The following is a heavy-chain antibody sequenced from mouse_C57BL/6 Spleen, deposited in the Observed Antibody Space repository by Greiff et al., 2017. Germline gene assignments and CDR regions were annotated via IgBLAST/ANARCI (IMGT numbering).Heavy chain of an antibody. CDR2: IHPNSGST. D-gene: IGHD1-1*01. V-gene: IGHV1-64*01. CDR1: GYTFTSYW. Sequence: QVQLQQPGAELVKPGASVKLSCKASGYTFTSYWMHWVKQRPGQGLEWIGMIHPNSGSTNYNEKFKSKANLTVDKSSSTAYMQRSSLTSEDSAVYYCASGDYYGSSYWYFEVWGTGTTVTVSS. J-gene: IGHJ1*03. CDR3: ASGDYYGSSYWYFEV.